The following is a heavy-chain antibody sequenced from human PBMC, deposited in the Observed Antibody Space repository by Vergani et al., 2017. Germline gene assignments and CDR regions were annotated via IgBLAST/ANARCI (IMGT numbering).Heavy chain of an antibody. V-gene: IGHV3-48*03. CDR3: AKDSQWLVLHYYYYGMDV. CDR1: GFTFSSYE. CDR2: ISSSGSTI. J-gene: IGHJ6*02. D-gene: IGHD6-19*01. Sequence: EVQLVESGGGLVQPGGSLRLSCAASGFTFSSYEMNWVRQAPGKGLEWVSYISSSGSTIYYADSVKGRFTISRDNAKNSLYLQMNSLRAEDTAVYYCAKDSQWLVLHYYYYGMDVWGQGTTVTVSS.